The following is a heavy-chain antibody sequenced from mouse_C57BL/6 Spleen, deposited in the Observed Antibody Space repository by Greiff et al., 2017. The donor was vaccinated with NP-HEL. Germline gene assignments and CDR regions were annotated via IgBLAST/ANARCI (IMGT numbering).Heavy chain of an antibody. CDR3: ARYNPGRYYFDY. CDR1: GFTFTDYY. D-gene: IGHD1-1*01. Sequence: EVHLVESGGGLVQPGGSLSLSCAASGFTFTDYYMSWVRQPPGKALEWLGFIRNKANGYTTEYSASVKGRFTISRDNSQSILYLQMNALRAEDSATYYCARYNPGRYYFDYWGQGTTLTVSS. CDR2: IRNKANGYTT. J-gene: IGHJ2*01. V-gene: IGHV7-3*01.